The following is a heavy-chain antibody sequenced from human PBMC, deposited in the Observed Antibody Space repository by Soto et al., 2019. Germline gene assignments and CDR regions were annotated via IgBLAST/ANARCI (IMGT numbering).Heavy chain of an antibody. CDR1: GFTFSSYS. CDR2: ISSSSSYI. D-gene: IGHD3-3*01. V-gene: IGHV3-21*01. Sequence: PGGSLRLSCAASGFTFSSYSMNWVRQAPGKGLEWVSSISSSSSYIYYADSVRGRFTISRDNAKNSLYLQMNSLRAEDTAVYYCARVRENDFWSGFPDYWGQGTLVTVSS. CDR3: ARVRENDFWSGFPDY. J-gene: IGHJ4*02.